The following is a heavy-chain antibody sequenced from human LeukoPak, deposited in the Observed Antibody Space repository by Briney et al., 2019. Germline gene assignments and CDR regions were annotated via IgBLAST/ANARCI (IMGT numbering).Heavy chain of an antibody. D-gene: IGHD6-19*01. J-gene: IGHJ5*02. CDR3: ARADTSGWFTPHNWFDP. V-gene: IGHV1-2*02. CDR2: INPNSDGT. Sequence: ASVKVSCKASGYTFTGYYMHWVRQAPGQGLEWMGWINPNSDGTNYSQKFQGRVTMTRDTSISTAYMELSRLRSDDTAVYYCARADTSGWFTPHNWFDPWGQGTLVTVSS. CDR1: GYTFTGYY.